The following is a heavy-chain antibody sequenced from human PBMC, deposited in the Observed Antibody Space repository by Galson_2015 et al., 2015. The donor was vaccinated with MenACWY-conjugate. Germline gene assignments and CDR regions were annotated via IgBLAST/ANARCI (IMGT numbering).Heavy chain of an antibody. CDR3: ARETSPQDDRAYYVALDI. CDR2: IKKDGSEA. D-gene: IGHD3-10*01. CDR1: GFTFSSYW. Sequence: SLRLSCAGSGFTFSSYWMTWVRQAPGKGLEWVASIKKDGSEANYVDSVKGRFTISRDNAGNLLYLEMNSLTAADTAVYYCARETSPQDDRAYYVALDIWGQGTMVTVSS. J-gene: IGHJ3*02. V-gene: IGHV3-7*03.